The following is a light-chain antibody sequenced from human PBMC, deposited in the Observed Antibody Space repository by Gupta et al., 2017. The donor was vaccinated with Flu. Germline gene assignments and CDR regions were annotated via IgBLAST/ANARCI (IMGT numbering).Light chain of an antibody. V-gene: IGKV3-20*01. J-gene: IGKJ2*03. CDR2: GAS. CDR1: QSVTSSH. CDR3: RQYGSSPPS. Sequence: EVVLTQFPGTLSWSPGERATLSCRASQSVTSSHLAWYQQKPGQAPRLLVFGASRRATDIPDRFSGSGSGTDFTLTITRLEPEDFAVYICRQYGSSPPSFGQGTKLEIK.